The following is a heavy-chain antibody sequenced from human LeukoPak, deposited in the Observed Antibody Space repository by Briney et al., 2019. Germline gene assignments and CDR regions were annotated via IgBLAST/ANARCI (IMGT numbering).Heavy chain of an antibody. D-gene: IGHD5-24*01. CDR3: ARGDGYNFFDY. V-gene: IGHV3-53*01. CDR1: GFSVTNNY. Sequence: GGSLRLSCAVSGFSVTNNYMSCVRQAPGKGLEWVSVFYVGGATYYADSVKGRFTISRDNSENTLYLQMKSLRAEDTAVYYCARGDGYNFFDYWGQGTLVTVSS. CDR2: FYVGGAT. J-gene: IGHJ4*02.